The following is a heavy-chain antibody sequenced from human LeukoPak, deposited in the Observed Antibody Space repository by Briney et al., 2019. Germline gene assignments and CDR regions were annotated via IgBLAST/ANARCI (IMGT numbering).Heavy chain of an antibody. CDR2: IKQDGSEE. CDR3: ARGLQGECGSNCQGGFFSYYQFIDV. V-gene: IGHV3-7*01. D-gene: IGHD3-10*01. CDR1: GFTFDSFW. Sequence: PGGSLRLSWVGSGFTFDSFWMSWVRQAPGKGLGWVANIKQDGSEEDYVDSVKGRLTVTRDNTKNSLFLQMNSLRGEDTAIYYCARGLQGECGSNCQGGFFSYYQFIDVWGNGTTVTVSS. J-gene: IGHJ6*03.